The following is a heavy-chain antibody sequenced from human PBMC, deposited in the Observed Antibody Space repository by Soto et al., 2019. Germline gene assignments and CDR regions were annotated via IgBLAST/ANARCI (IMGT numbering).Heavy chain of an antibody. D-gene: IGHD1-7*01. V-gene: IGHV1-69*06. CDR2: IIPIFGTA. CDR3: ARDITGTTGPWLDP. CDR1: GGTFSSYA. Sequence: ASVKVSCKASGGTFSSYAISWVRQAPGQGLEWMGGIIPIFGTANYAQKFQGRVTITADKSTSTAYMELSSLRSEDTAVYYCARDITGTTGPWLDPWGQGTLVTVSS. J-gene: IGHJ5*02.